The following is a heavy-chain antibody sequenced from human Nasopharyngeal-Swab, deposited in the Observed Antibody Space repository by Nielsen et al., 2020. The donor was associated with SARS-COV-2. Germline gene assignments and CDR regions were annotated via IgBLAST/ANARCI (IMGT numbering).Heavy chain of an antibody. CDR2: ISSSSSYK. J-gene: IGHJ1*01. CDR3: VRDRSVSYCSGGACWVF. Sequence: GESLKISCVASGFTFSGYNMNWVRQAPGKGLEWVSSISSSSSYKFYGDSVRGRFTISRDNFKNTLFLQMDSLRVEDTAVYFCVRDRSVSYCSGGACWVFWGQGTLVAVSS. V-gene: IGHV3-21*01. D-gene: IGHD2-15*01. CDR1: GFTFSGYN.